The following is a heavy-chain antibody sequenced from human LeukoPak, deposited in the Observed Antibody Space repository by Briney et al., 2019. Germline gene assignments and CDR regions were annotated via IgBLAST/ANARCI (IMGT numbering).Heavy chain of an antibody. V-gene: IGHV1-2*02. D-gene: IGHD3-10*01. CDR1: GYTFTSYD. CDR3: ARDPGVRGVNTNLFDY. Sequence: ASVKVSCKASGYTFTSYDINWVRQATGQGLEWMGWINPNSGGTNYAQKFQGRVTMTRDTSISTAYMELSRLRSDDTAVYYCARDPGVRGVNTNLFDYWGQGTLVTVSS. J-gene: IGHJ4*02. CDR2: INPNSGGT.